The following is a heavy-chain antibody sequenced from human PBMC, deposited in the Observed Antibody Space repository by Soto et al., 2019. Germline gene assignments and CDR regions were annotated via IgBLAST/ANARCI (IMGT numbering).Heavy chain of an antibody. D-gene: IGHD6-19*01. J-gene: IGHJ6*02. V-gene: IGHV1-18*01. CDR3: ARLHTSGYSSGWYGFGNYYGMDV. Sequence: ASVKVSCKASGYTFTSYGISWVRQAPGQGLEWMGWISAYNGNTNYAQKLQGRVTMTTDTSTSTAYMELRSLRSDDTAVYYCARLHTSGYSSGWYGFGNYYGMDVWGQGTRVTVSS. CDR2: ISAYNGNT. CDR1: GYTFTSYG.